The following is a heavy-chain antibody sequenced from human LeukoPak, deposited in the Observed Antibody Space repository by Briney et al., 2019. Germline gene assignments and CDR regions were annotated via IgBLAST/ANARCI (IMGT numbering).Heavy chain of an antibody. J-gene: IGHJ4*02. CDR3: ARGFGIAVANYYFDY. CDR2: IIPILGIA. Sequence: SVKVSCKASGGTFSSYAISWVRQAPGQGLEWIGRIIPILGIANYAQKFQGRVTITADKSTSTAYMELSSLRSEDTAVYYCARGFGIAVANYYFDYWGQGTLVTVSS. CDR1: GGTFSSYA. D-gene: IGHD6-19*01. V-gene: IGHV1-69*04.